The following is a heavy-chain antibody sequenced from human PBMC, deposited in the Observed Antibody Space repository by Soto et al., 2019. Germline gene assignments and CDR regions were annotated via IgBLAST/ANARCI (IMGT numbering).Heavy chain of an antibody. CDR3: AKDVGQQLVLNYGMDV. J-gene: IGHJ6*02. D-gene: IGHD6-13*01. Sequence: QVQLVESGGGVIQPGTSLSLSCGSSGFTFRSFGMYWVRQSPGKGLEWVAVVSYDGNHKYYADSVKGRFTVCRDNAKNMMYLQMNSLRGEDTAVYYCAKDVGQQLVLNYGMDVWGQGTTVTVSS. CDR2: VSYDGNHK. CDR1: GFTFRSFG. V-gene: IGHV3-30*18.